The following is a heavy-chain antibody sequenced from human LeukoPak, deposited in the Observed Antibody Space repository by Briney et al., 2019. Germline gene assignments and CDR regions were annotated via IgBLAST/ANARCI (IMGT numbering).Heavy chain of an antibody. V-gene: IGHV3-30*18. Sequence: GGSLRLSCAASGFTFSSSDLHWVRQAPGKGLEWVAVISYGGSNRYYADSVKGRSTISRDNSKNTLYLQMNSLRTEDTAVYYCAKDLQGHYALDYWGQGTLVTVSS. D-gene: IGHD2-2*01. CDR1: GFTFSSSD. CDR3: AKDLQGHYALDY. J-gene: IGHJ4*02. CDR2: ISYGGSNR.